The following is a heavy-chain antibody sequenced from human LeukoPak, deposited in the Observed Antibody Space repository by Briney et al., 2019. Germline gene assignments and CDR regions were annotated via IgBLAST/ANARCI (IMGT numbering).Heavy chain of an antibody. CDR3: ARNSGSYDVDY. Sequence: SETLSLTCAVSGYSISSGYYWGWIRQPPGKGREWIRSIYHSGSTYYNPSLKSRVTISVDTSKNQFSLKLSSVTAADTAVYYCARNSGSYDVDYWGQGTLVTVSS. D-gene: IGHD1-26*01. J-gene: IGHJ4*02. CDR2: IYHSGST. V-gene: IGHV4-38-2*01. CDR1: GYSISSGYY.